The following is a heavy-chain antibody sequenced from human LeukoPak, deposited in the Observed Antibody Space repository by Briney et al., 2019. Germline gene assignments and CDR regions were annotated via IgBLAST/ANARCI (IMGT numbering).Heavy chain of an antibody. D-gene: IGHD3/OR15-3a*01. CDR2: IIPIFGTA. V-gene: IGHV1-69*06. Sequence: ASVKVSCKASGGTFSSYAISWVRQAPGQGLEWMGRIIPIFGTANYAQKFQGRVTITADKSTSTAYMELSSLRSEDTAVYCCARARTGPFDYWGQGTLVTVSS. CDR1: GGTFSSYA. J-gene: IGHJ4*02. CDR3: ARARTGPFDY.